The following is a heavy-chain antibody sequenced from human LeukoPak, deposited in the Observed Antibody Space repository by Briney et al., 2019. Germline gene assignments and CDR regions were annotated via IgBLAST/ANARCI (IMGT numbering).Heavy chain of an antibody. D-gene: IGHD3-22*01. CDR1: GGSISSYY. CDR2: IYYSGST. J-gene: IGHJ5*02. CDR3: ARATSYHSSGYRGPSDWFDP. V-gene: IGHV4-59*12. Sequence: SETLSLTCTVSGGSISSYYWSWSRQPPGKVLEWIGYIYYSGSTNYNPSLKSRVTISVDTSKNQFSLKLSSVTAADTAVYYCARATSYHSSGYRGPSDWFDPWGQGTLVTVSS.